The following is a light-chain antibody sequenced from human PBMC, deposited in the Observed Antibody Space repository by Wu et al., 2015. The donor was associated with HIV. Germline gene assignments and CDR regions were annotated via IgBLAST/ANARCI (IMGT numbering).Light chain of an antibody. V-gene: IGKV3-15*01. Sequence: EVLMTQFPATLSVSPGESATLSCKAGQTLSGNLAWYQQKPGQAPRLLIYAVSARATGVPARFSGSGSETEFSLTITNLQSEDSGIYYCQQYNHWPPITFGQGTRLEI. CDR2: AVS. CDR3: QQYNHWPPIT. CDR1: QTLSGN. J-gene: IGKJ5*01.